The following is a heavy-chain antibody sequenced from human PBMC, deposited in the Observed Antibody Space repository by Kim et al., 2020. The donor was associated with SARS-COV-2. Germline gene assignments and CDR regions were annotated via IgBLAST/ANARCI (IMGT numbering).Heavy chain of an antibody. J-gene: IGHJ6*02. D-gene: IGHD6-19*01. CDR2: IWYDGSNK. CDR1: GFTFSSYG. Sequence: GGSLRLSCAASGFTFSSYGMHWVRQAPGKGLEWVAVIWYDGSNKYYADSVKGRFTISRDNSKNTLYLQMNSLRAEDTAVYYCAREVVSGWYLFSYGMDVWGQGTTVTVSS. CDR3: AREVVSGWYLFSYGMDV. V-gene: IGHV3-33*01.